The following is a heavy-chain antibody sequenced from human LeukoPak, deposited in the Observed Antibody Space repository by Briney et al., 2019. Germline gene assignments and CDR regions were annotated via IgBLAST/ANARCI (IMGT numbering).Heavy chain of an antibody. CDR3: ARKGSGYSSPNDY. CDR1: GFTFSSYA. CDR2: ISYDGSNK. Sequence: GGSLRLSCAASGFTFSSYAMHWVRQAPGKGLEWVAVISYDGSNKYYADSVKGRFTISRDNSKNTLYLQMNSLRAEDTAVYYCARKGSGYSSPNDYWGQGTLVTVSS. J-gene: IGHJ4*02. D-gene: IGHD3-22*01. V-gene: IGHV3-30*04.